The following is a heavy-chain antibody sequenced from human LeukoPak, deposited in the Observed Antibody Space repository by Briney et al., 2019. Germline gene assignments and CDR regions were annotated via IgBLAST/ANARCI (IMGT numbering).Heavy chain of an antibody. Sequence: GASVKVSCKASGYTFTGYYMHWVRQAPGQGLEWMGRINPNSGGTNYAQKFQGRVTMTRDTSISTAYMELSRLRFDDTAVYYCARNYYDSSGYYLGHAFDIWGQGTMVTVSS. CDR2: INPNSGGT. V-gene: IGHV1-2*06. J-gene: IGHJ3*02. D-gene: IGHD3-22*01. CDR1: GYTFTGYY. CDR3: ARNYYDSSGYYLGHAFDI.